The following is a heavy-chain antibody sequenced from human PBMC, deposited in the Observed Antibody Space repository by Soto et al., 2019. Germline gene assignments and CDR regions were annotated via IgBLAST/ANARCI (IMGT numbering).Heavy chain of an antibody. D-gene: IGHD6-13*01. Sequence: GGSLRLSCAASGFTVSSNYMSWVRQAPGKGLEWVSVIYSGGSTYYADSVKGRFTISRDNSKNTPYLQMNSLRAEDTAVYYCARVSSSSWYQGDYYYYGMDVWGQGTTVTVSS. V-gene: IGHV3-53*01. CDR3: ARVSSSSWYQGDYYYYGMDV. CDR1: GFTVSSNY. J-gene: IGHJ6*02. CDR2: IYSGGST.